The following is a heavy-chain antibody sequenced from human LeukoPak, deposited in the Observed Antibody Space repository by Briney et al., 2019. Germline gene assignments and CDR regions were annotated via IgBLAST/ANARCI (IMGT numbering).Heavy chain of an antibody. V-gene: IGHV3-15*01. J-gene: IGHJ4*02. CDR3: TTDHRSAGAGDY. D-gene: IGHD1-26*01. CDR2: IKSKTDGGTT. Sequence: GGSLRLSCAASGFTFSSYAMSWVRQAPGKGLEWVGRIKSKTDGGTTDYAAPVKGRFTISRDDSKNTLYLQMNSLKTEDTAVYYCTTDHRSAGAGDYWGQGTLVTVSS. CDR1: GFTFSSYA.